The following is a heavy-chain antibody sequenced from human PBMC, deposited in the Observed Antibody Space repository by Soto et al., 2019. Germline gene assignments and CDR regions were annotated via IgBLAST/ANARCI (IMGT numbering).Heavy chain of an antibody. Sequence: QVQLVQSGPEVKKPGSSVKVSCQASGDTFNSYVITWVRQAPGQGLEWLGGIITAFGTTSYAQNFHDRLTITADEAATTDHMELSSLTSDDTAMYYCTRSYGYTFGGSMDNWGQGTLVTVSS. CDR1: GDTFNSYV. CDR3: TRSYGYTFGGSMDN. D-gene: IGHD5-18*01. V-gene: IGHV1-69*01. J-gene: IGHJ4*02. CDR2: IITAFGTT.